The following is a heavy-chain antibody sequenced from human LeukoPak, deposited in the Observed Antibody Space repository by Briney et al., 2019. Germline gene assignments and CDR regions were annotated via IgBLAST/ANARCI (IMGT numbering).Heavy chain of an antibody. CDR3: AKVVLGYCSGSSCYYFDY. CDR1: GFTFSGYA. J-gene: IGHJ4*02. D-gene: IGHD2-15*01. CDR2: IIAFGART. V-gene: IGHV3-23*01. Sequence: PGGSLRLSCEASGFTFSGYAMSWVRQAPGKGLEWVSSIIAFGARTYYADSVKGRFTISRDNSKNTLYLQMNSLRAEDTALYYCAKVVLGYCSGSSCYYFDYGGQGTLVTVSS.